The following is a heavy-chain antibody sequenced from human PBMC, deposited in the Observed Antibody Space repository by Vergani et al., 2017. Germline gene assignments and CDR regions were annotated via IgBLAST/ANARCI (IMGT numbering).Heavy chain of an antibody. Sequence: QVQLVESGGGVVQPGTSLRLSCVVSGFVLNRHAMYWVRQAPGKGLEWVVGISFDGTNEYYPDLVKGRFTISRDIAKNTLYLQVRSLRLEDTGVYHCVRDRGLCAGGRCYTEAWDYWGQGTPVTVS. D-gene: IGHD2-2*02. J-gene: IGHJ4*02. CDR1: GFVLNRHA. V-gene: IGHV3-30-3*01. CDR2: ISFDGTNE. CDR3: VRDRGLCAGGRCYTEAWDY.